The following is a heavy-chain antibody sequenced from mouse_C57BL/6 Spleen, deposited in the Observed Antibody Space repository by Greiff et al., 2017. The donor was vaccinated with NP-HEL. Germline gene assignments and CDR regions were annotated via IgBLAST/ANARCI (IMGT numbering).Heavy chain of an antibody. V-gene: IGHV1-80*01. J-gene: IGHJ4*01. CDR1: GYAFSSYW. CDR2: IYPGDGDT. D-gene: IGHD2-2*01. CDR3: ARKREIYYGYDDAMDY. Sequence: VQLQQSGAELVKPGASVKISCKASGYAFSSYWMNWVKQRPGKGLEWIGQIYPGDGDTNYNGKFKGKATLTADKSSSTAYMQLSSLTSEDSAVYFGARKREIYYGYDDAMDYWGQGTSVTVSS.